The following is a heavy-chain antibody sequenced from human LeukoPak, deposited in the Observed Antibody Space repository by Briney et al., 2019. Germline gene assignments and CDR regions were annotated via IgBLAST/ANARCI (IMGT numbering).Heavy chain of an antibody. CDR2: ISSSGSTI. J-gene: IGHJ3*02. D-gene: IGHD6-19*01. V-gene: IGHV3-48*01. CDR3: ARCSSGWYIDAFDI. CDR1: GFTFDDYG. Sequence: GGSLRLSCAASGFTFDDYGMTWVRQAPGKGLEWVSYISSSGSTIYYADSVKGRFTISRDNAKNSLYLQMNSLRAEDTAVYYCARCSSGWYIDAFDIWGQGTMVTVSS.